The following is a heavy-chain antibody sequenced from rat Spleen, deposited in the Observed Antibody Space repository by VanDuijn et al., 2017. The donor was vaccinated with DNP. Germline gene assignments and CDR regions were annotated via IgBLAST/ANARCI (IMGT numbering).Heavy chain of an antibody. Sequence: EVQLVESGGGLVQPGRSLKLSCAASGFTFSDYYMAWVRQAPTKGLEWVASISYDGGSTYYGDSVKGRFTISRDDATSTLYLQMDSLRSEDTATYYCARENYYSGDYWGQGVMVTVSS. D-gene: IGHD1-1*01. CDR1: GFTFSDYY. V-gene: IGHV5-20*01. J-gene: IGHJ2*01. CDR3: ARENYYSGDY. CDR2: ISYDGGST.